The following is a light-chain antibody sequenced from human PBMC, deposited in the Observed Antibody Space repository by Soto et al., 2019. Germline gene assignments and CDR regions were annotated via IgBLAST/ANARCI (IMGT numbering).Light chain of an antibody. CDR1: QSVNSN. CDR2: GTS. J-gene: IGKJ1*01. Sequence: GMTQSPATVSLSTGERATLSCRASQSVNSNLAWYQQKAAQAPRLLIYGTSTRATGIPARFSGSGSGTDFTLTISSLQFEDFTVYYCQQSNNWPRPFGQGT. CDR3: QQSNNWPRP. V-gene: IGKV3-15*01.